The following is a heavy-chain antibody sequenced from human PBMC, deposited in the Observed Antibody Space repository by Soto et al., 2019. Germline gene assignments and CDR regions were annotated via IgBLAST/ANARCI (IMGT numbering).Heavy chain of an antibody. J-gene: IGHJ4*02. D-gene: IGHD7-27*01. V-gene: IGHV3-48*03. CDR1: GFTFSSYE. CDR2: ISSSGSNI. CDR3: AREPNWGDFDY. Sequence: GGSLRLSSAASGFTFSSYEMNWVRQAPGKGLEWVSYISSSGSNIDYADSVTGRCTISRDNAKNSLYLQLNSLRAEDTAVYYCAREPNWGDFDYWGQGTLVTVSS.